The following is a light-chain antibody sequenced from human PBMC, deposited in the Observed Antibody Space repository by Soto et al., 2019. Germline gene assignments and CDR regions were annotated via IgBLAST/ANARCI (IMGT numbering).Light chain of an antibody. CDR1: QSVSSY. J-gene: IGKJ1*01. V-gene: IGKV3-11*01. Sequence: EIVLTQSPATLSSSPGERATLSCRASQSVSSYLAWYQQKPGQAPRLLIYDASNRATGMPAKFSGSGSGTDFPLTISSLELEDFAVYYCQHRRNWPPTFGHGTKVDIK. CDR3: QHRRNWPPT. CDR2: DAS.